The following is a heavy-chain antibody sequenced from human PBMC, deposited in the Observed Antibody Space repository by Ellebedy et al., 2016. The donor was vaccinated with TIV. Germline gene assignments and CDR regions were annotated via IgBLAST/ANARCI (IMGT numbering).Heavy chain of an antibody. J-gene: IGHJ6*02. Sequence: GESLKISCAASGFIFSSYDMHWVRQAPGKGLEWVALISYDANNKYYADSVKGRFTISRENAKNSLYLQMNSLTAEDTAVYYCVMGSRTVGGIYYYTGMDVWGQGTTVTVSS. V-gene: IGHV3-30*03. CDR1: GFIFSSYD. CDR3: VMGSRTVGGIYYYTGMDV. D-gene: IGHD2-8*01. CDR2: ISYDANNK.